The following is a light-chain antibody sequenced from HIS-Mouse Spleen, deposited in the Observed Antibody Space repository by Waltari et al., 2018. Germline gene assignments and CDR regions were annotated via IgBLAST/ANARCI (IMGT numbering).Light chain of an antibody. CDR2: EDS. CDR1: ALPKKY. V-gene: IGLV3-10*01. CDR3: YSTDSSGNHRV. J-gene: IGLJ2*01. Sequence: SYELTQPPSVSVSPGQTARITCSGDALPKKYAYWYQQKSGQAPVLVIYEDSKRPTGIPERFSGSRAGTMATLHISGAQVEDEADYYCYSTDSSGNHRVFGGGTKLTVL.